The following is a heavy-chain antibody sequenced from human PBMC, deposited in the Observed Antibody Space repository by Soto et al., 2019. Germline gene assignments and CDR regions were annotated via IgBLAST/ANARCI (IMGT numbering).Heavy chain of an antibody. CDR3: ATWHEREHAFDV. Sequence: DVQLVESGGCLIQPGESLRLSCAAFGLTISGKKYVAWVRQAPGKGLEWVSALYDVDGSFYADSVTGRFTTSSDSSKTTVYLQMNDLRPDDTAVYYCATWHEREHAFDVWGQGKTVTISS. CDR1: GLTISGKKY. CDR2: LYDVDGS. V-gene: IGHV3-53*01. J-gene: IGHJ3*01. D-gene: IGHD1-1*01.